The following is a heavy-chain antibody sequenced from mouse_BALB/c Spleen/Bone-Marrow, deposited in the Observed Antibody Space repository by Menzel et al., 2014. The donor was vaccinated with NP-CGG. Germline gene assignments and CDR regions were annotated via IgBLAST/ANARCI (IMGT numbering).Heavy chain of an antibody. Sequence: VQLKESGAEFVKPGASVKLSCTASGFNIKDTYMDWVKQRPEQGLEWIRRIDPANGNTKYDPKFQGKATITADTSSNTAYLQLSSLTSEDTAVYYCGRGFTDFDYWGQGTTLTVSS. CDR2: IDPANGNT. CDR1: GFNIKDTY. CDR3: GRGFTDFDY. J-gene: IGHJ2*01. V-gene: IGHV14-3*02.